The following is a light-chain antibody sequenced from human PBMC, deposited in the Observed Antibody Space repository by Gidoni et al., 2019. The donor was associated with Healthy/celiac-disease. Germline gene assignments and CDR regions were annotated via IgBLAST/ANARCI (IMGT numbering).Light chain of an antibody. CDR2: DVS. CDR1: SSDVGGYNY. CDR3: CSYAGSYTLV. V-gene: IGLV2-11*01. J-gene: IGLJ2*01. Sequence: QSALTQPRSVSGSHGQPVTISCTGTSSDVGGYNYVSCYQQHPGKAPKLMIYDVSKRPSGVPDRFSGSKSGNTASLTISGLQAEDDADYYCCSYAGSYTLVFGGGTKLTVL.